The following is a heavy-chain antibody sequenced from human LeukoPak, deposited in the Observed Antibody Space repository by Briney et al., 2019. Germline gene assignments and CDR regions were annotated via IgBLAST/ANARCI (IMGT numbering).Heavy chain of an antibody. J-gene: IGHJ4*02. Sequence: GGSLRLSCAASGFTFSSYWMHWVRQAPGKGLVWVSRINSDGSSTSYADSVKGRFTISRDNSKNTLYLQMNSLRAEDTAVYYCARDVGIQLWPTYYFDYWGQGTLVTVSS. V-gene: IGHV3-74*01. D-gene: IGHD5-18*01. CDR1: GFTFSSYW. CDR2: INSDGSST. CDR3: ARDVGIQLWPTYYFDY.